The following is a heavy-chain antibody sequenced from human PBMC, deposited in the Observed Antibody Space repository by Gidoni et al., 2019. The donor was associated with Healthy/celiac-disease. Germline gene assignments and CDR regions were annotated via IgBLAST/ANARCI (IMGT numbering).Heavy chain of an antibody. V-gene: IGHV5-51*01. CDR2: IYPGDSDT. CDR3: ARQKTGSGPRVDY. D-gene: IGHD2-8*02. Sequence: EVQLVPSGAEVKKPGASLKISCKGSGYSFTSYWIGWVRQMPGKGLVWMGIIYPGDSDTRYSPSFQGQVTISADKSISTAYLQWSSLKASDTAMYYCARQKTGSGPRVDYWGQGTLVTVSS. CDR1: GYSFTSYW. J-gene: IGHJ4*02.